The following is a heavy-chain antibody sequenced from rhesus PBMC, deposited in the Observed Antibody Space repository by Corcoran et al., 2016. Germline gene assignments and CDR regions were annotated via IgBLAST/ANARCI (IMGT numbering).Heavy chain of an antibody. CDR1: DGSVSGYYY. CDR3: AINTRYIKFVRTISSFDV. J-gene: IGHJ5-2*02. D-gene: IGHD4-23*01. CDR2: IDGNIANT. V-gene: IGHV4-73*01. Sequence: QVKLQQWGEGLVKASETLSLTCAVYDGSVSGYYYLNWIGQPPGKGQERCVYIDGNIANTNYPPSLQKRFTTSKDTSENQFSLRVSFVTSADPALYYCAINTRYIKFVRTISSFDVWGRGFLVTVSS.